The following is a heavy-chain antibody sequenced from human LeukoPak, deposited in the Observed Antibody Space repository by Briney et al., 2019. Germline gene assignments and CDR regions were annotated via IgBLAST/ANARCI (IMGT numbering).Heavy chain of an antibody. CDR2: IYSGGYT. CDR3: ARGGGGNYVLDD. Sequence: GGSLTLSCVVSRFSVSSNYMNWVRQAPGKGLEWVSVIYSGGYTYYSDSVKGRFTISRDNSKNTLFLQMNSLTAEDTAIYYCARGGGGNYVLDDWGQGTLVTVSS. V-gene: IGHV3-53*01. CDR1: RFSVSSNY. D-gene: IGHD3-10*02. J-gene: IGHJ4*02.